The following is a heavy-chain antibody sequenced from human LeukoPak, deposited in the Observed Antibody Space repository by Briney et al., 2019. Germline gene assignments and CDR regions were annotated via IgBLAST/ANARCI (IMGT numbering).Heavy chain of an antibody. D-gene: IGHD1-14*01. CDR2: IGYGGADS. CDR1: GFTLSSYE. V-gene: IGHV3-23*01. CDR3: AKPARTDYVDY. J-gene: IGHJ4*02. Sequence: GGSLRLSCTVSGFTLSSYEMTWFRQAPGKGLEWVSSIGYGGADSHYADSVKGRFTISRDNSKNTLYLQLSSLRADDTAVYYCAKPARTDYVDYWGQGTLVTVSS.